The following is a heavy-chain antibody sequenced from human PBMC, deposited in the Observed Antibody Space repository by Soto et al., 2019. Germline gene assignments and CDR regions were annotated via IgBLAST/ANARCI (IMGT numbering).Heavy chain of an antibody. CDR3: AAVGDQLLSYYYYYGMDV. Sequence: SVKVSCKASGFTFTSSAVQWVRQARGQRLEWIGWIVVGSGNTNYAQKFQERVTITRDMSTSTAYMELSSLRSEDTAVYYCAAVGDQLLSYYYYYGMDVWGQGTTVTV. D-gene: IGHD2-2*01. CDR1: GFTFTSSA. V-gene: IGHV1-58*01. CDR2: IVVGSGNT. J-gene: IGHJ6*02.